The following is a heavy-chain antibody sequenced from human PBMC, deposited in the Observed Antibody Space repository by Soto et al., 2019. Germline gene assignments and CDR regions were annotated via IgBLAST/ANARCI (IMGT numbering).Heavy chain of an antibody. CDR2: IWYDGSNK. D-gene: IGHD7-27*01. V-gene: IGHV3-33*01. CDR1: GFTFSNYG. J-gene: IGHJ4*02. CDR3: ARDTGEHGFDY. Sequence: QVQLVESGGGVVQPGRSLRLSCAASGFTFSNYGMHWVRQAPGKGLEWVAVIWYDGSNKYYADSVKGRFSISRDNSKNPLYLQMNSLRAEDTAVYYCARDTGEHGFDYWGQGTLVTVSS.